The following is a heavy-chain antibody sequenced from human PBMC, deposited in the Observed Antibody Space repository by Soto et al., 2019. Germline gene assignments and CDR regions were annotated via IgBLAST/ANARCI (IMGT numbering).Heavy chain of an antibody. D-gene: IGHD1-26*01. CDR3: AKSRYSGSYLVFHYFDY. Sequence: PGGSLRLSCAASGFTFSSYAVSWVRQAPGKGLEWVSAISGSGGSTYYADSVKGRFTISRDNSKNTLYLQMNSLRAEDTAVYYCAKSRYSGSYLVFHYFDYWGQGTLVTVSS. CDR1: GFTFSSYA. V-gene: IGHV3-23*01. J-gene: IGHJ4*02. CDR2: ISGSGGST.